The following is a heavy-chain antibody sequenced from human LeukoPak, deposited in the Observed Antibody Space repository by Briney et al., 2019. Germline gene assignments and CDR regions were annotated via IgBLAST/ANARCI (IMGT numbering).Heavy chain of an antibody. Sequence: SETLSLTCAVSGGSISGGGYSWSWIRQPPGKGLEWIGYIYYSGSTNYNPSLKSRVTISVDTSKNQFSLKLSSVTAADTAVYYCARVSGYDWESFYDYWGQGTLVTVSS. V-gene: IGHV4-61*08. D-gene: IGHD5-12*01. CDR2: IYYSGST. J-gene: IGHJ4*02. CDR3: ARVSGYDWESFYDY. CDR1: GGSISGGGYS.